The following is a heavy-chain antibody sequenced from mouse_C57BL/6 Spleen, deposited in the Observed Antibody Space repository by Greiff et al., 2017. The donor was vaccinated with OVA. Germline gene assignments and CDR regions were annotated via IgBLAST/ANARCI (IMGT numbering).Heavy chain of an antibody. CDR1: GYTFTDYY. CDR3: AREWDWYFDV. CDR2: IYPGSGNT. Sequence: LVESGAELVRPGASVKLSCKASGYTFTDYYINWVKQRPGQGLEWIARIYPGSGNTYYNEKFKGKATLTAEKSSSTAYMQLSSLTSEDSAVYFCAREWDWYFDVWGTGTTVTVSS. D-gene: IGHD1-3*01. J-gene: IGHJ1*03. V-gene: IGHV1-76*01.